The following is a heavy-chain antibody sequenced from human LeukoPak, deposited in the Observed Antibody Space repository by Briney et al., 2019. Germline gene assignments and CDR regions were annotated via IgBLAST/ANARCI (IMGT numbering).Heavy chain of an antibody. Sequence: SETLSLTCSVSSGSMTDSCWSWFRQALGKGFEWLGFIYPDGRIEYSPSLRSRVTFSVATSKLEATVRLSSVTASDTAVYYCTREGYDRSGYFLDFWGQGTLVTVSS. V-gene: IGHV4-59*12. J-gene: IGHJ4*02. D-gene: IGHD3-22*01. CDR1: SGSMTDSC. CDR3: TREGYDRSGYFLDF. CDR2: IYPDGRI.